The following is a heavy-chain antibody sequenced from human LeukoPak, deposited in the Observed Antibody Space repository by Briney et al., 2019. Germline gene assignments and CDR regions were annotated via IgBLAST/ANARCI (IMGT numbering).Heavy chain of an antibody. CDR1: GGTFSSYA. CDR3: ARSGPYSSGLFPFDY. V-gene: IGHV1-18*01. CDR2: ISAYNGNT. J-gene: IGHJ4*02. D-gene: IGHD6-19*01. Sequence: ASVKVSCKASGGTFSSYAISWVRQAPGQGLEWMGWISAYNGNTNYAQKLQGRVTMTTDTSTSTAYMELRSLRSDDTAVYYCARSGPYSSGLFPFDYWGQGTLVTVSS.